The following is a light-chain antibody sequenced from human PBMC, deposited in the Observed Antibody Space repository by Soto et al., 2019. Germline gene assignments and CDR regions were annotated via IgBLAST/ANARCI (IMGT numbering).Light chain of an antibody. CDR2: GAS. Sequence: EIVLTQSPATLSLSPGERATLSCRASQSVSSYLAWYQQRPGQAPRLLIYGASNRATGIPARFSGSGSGTDFTLTISSLEAEDFAVYYCQQYNNWPPTFGQGTKVEIK. CDR1: QSVSSY. V-gene: IGKV3-11*01. J-gene: IGKJ1*01. CDR3: QQYNNWPPT.